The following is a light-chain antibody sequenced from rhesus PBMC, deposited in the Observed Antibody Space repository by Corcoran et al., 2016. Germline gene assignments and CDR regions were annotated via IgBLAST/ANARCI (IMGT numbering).Light chain of an antibody. V-gene: IGLV2S9*01. CDR3: CSYRRGNTFDV. CDR1: SNDVGGYND. CDR2: DVS. Sequence: QSALTQPRSVSMSLGQSVTISCTGTSNDVGGYNDVSWYQHHSDPAPRLLIYDVSKRPSGVSDRFSGSKSGNTASLTISGLQADDEADYYCCSYRRGNTFDVFGSGTKLTVL. J-gene: IGLJ6*01.